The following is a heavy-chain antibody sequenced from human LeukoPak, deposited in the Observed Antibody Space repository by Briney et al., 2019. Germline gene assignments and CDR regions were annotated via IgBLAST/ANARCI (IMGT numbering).Heavy chain of an antibody. V-gene: IGHV4-39*01. D-gene: IGHD3-9*01. J-gene: IGHJ6*03. Sequence: SETLSLTCTVSAGSISNSDYYWGWIRQPPGKGLEWIGAIYYSGSTYLTPSLKSRVTISVDTSKSQFFLKLRSVTAADTAVYYCARHLTAYDIRTGLPPYYMDVWGRGTPVTVSS. CDR2: IYYSGST. CDR3: ARHLTAYDIRTGLPPYYMDV. CDR1: AGSISNSDYY.